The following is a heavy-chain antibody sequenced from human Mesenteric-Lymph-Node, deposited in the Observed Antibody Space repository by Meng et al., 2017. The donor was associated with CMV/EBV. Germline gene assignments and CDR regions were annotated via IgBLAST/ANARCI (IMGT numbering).Heavy chain of an antibody. V-gene: IGHV3-48*03. CDR2: ISSSGSTI. J-gene: IGHJ6*02. CDR1: GSIFSSYE. Sequence: SLKISWAASGSIFSSYEMNWVRQAPGEGLEWVSYISSSGSTIYYADSVKGRFTISRDNTKNSLYLQMNSLRADDTAVYYCARGSVGIDGMDVWGQGTTVTVSS. D-gene: IGHD6-13*01. CDR3: ARGSVGIDGMDV.